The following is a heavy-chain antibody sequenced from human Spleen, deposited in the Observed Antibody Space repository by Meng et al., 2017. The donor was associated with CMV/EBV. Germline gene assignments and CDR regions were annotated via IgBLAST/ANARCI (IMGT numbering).Heavy chain of an antibody. CDR3: ARQTGRPSRAFDI. Sequence: ASVKVSCKASGYTFTGYYMQWVRQAPGQGLECMGWINPNSGGTNYAQKFQGRVTMTRDTSISTAYMELSRLRSDDTAVYYCARQTGRPSRAFDIWGQGTMVTVSS. D-gene: IGHD1-1*01. CDR1: GYTFTGYY. V-gene: IGHV1-2*02. J-gene: IGHJ3*02. CDR2: INPNSGGT.